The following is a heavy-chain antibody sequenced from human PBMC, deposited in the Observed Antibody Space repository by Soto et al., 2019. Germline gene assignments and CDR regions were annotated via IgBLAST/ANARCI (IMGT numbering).Heavy chain of an antibody. D-gene: IGHD1-26*01. CDR1: GLTFSSYW. Sequence: GGSLRLSCAASGLTFSSYWMHWVRQAPGKWLVWVSRINSDGSSTNYADFVKGRFTISRDNAKNTLYLQMNSLRVEDTAVYYCSRVGGSTWHWGQGTLVTVSS. V-gene: IGHV3-74*01. CDR2: INSDGSST. J-gene: IGHJ4*02. CDR3: SRVGGSTWH.